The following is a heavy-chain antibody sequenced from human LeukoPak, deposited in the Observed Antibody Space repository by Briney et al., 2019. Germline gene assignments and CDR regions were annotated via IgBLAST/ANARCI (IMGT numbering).Heavy chain of an antibody. CDR2: ISGSGGST. CDR1: GFTFSSYA. V-gene: IGHV3-23*01. D-gene: IGHD3-10*01. J-gene: IGHJ4*02. CDR3: ANGIPYYGSGFPFDY. Sequence: GGSLRLSCAASGFTFSSYAISWVRQAPGKGLEWVSAISGSGGSTYYADSVKGRFTISRDNSKNTLYLQMNSLRAEDTAVYYCANGIPYYGSGFPFDYWGQGTLVTVSS.